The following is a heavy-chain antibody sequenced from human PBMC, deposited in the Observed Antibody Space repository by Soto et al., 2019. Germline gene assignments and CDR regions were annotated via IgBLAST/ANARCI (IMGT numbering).Heavy chain of an antibody. CDR2: INPNSGGT. J-gene: IGHJ4*02. CDR1: GYTFSDYY. D-gene: IGHD3-16*02. Sequence: QVQLVQSGAEVKKPGASVKVSCKASGYTFSDYYMHWVRQAPGQGLEWMGWINPNSGGTNYAQKFQGRVTMTRDTSFSTAYMELSRLRSDDTAVYYCARGLGSDSVWGSYRYTDYWGQGTLVTVSS. CDR3: ARGLGSDSVWGSYRYTDY. V-gene: IGHV1-2*02.